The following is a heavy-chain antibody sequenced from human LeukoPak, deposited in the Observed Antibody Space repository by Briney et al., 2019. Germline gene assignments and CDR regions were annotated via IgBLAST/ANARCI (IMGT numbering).Heavy chain of an antibody. D-gene: IGHD3-9*01. CDR3: ARHAGYDILTGYYRN. Sequence: SETLSLTCTVSGGSISSYYWSWIRQPPGKGLEWIGYIYYSGSTNYNPSLKSRVTISVDTSKNQFSLKLSSVTAADTAVYYCARHAGYDILTGYYRNWGQGTLVTVSS. CDR2: IYYSGST. CDR1: GGSISSYY. V-gene: IGHV4-59*08. J-gene: IGHJ4*02.